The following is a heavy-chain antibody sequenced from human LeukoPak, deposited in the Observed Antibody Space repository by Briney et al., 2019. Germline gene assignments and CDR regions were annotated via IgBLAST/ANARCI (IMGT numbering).Heavy chain of an antibody. J-gene: IGHJ4*02. CDR1: GFTFSSYW. V-gene: IGHV3-7*01. D-gene: IGHD4-17*01. Sequence: GGSLRLSCAASGFTFSSYWMSWVRQAPGKGLEWVANIKQDGSEKYYVDSVKGRFTISRDNAKNSLYLQMNSLGAEDTAVYYCARGYGGRPHGLQILMGIIDYWGQGTLVTVSS. CDR3: ARGYGGRPHGLQILMGIIDY. CDR2: IKQDGSEK.